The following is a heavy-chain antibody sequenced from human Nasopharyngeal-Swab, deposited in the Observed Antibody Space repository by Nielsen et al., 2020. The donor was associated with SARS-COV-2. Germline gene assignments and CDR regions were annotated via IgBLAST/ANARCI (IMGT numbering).Heavy chain of an antibody. J-gene: IGHJ6*03. V-gene: IGHV4-30-2*04. Sequence: LQAPGKGLEWIGYIYYSGSTYYNPSLKSRVTISVDTSKNQFSLKLSSVTAADTAVYYCARAIFGVVIIFSYYYMDVWGKGTTVTVSS. D-gene: IGHD3-3*01. CDR2: IYYSGST. CDR3: ARAIFGVVIIFSYYYMDV.